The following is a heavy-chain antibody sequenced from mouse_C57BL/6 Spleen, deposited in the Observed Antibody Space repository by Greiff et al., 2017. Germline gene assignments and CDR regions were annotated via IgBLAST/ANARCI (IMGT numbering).Heavy chain of an antibody. CDR2: INPSTGGT. Sequence: EVKLMESGPELVKPGASVKISCKASGYSFTGYYMNWVKQSPEKSLEWIGEINPSTGGTTYNQKFKAKATLTVDKSSSTAYLQLKSLTSEDSAVYYCARGPNDGYHWYFDVWGTGTTVTVSS. CDR3: ARGPNDGYHWYFDV. J-gene: IGHJ1*03. D-gene: IGHD2-3*01. V-gene: IGHV1-42*01. CDR1: GYSFTGYY.